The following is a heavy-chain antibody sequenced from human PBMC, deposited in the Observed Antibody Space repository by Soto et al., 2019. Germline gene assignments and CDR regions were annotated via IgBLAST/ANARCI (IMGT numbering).Heavy chain of an antibody. D-gene: IGHD6-19*01. Sequence: GGSLRLSCAASGFTFSSYSMNWVRQAPGKGLEWVSSISSSSSYIYYADSVKGRFTISRDNAKNSLYLQMNSLRAEDTAVYYCARREGPYSSGWYYYYYGMDVWGQGTTVTVSS. V-gene: IGHV3-21*01. CDR1: GFTFSSYS. CDR2: ISSSSSYI. J-gene: IGHJ6*02. CDR3: ARREGPYSSGWYYYYYGMDV.